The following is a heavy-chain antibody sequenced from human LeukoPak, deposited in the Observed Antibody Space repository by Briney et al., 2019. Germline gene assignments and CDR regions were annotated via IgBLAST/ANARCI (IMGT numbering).Heavy chain of an antibody. J-gene: IGHJ4*02. CDR3: ARDECSGGSCYEDY. Sequence: GGPLRLSCAASGFTFSSYAMHWVRQAPGKGLEWVAVISYDGSNKYYADSVKGRFTISRDNSKNTLYLQMNSLRAEDTAVYYCARDECSGGSCYEDYWGQGTLVTVSS. V-gene: IGHV3-30*04. CDR1: GFTFSSYA. D-gene: IGHD2-15*01. CDR2: ISYDGSNK.